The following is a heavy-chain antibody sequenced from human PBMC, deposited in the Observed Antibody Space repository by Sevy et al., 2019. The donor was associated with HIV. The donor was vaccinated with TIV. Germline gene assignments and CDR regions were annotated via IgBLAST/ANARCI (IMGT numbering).Heavy chain of an antibody. CDR3: ARNLSPSGAFDI. Sequence: GGSLRLSCAASGFTFSNYAMNWVRQAPGKGLEWVSGISGSGGSGDKTNYADSVKGRFTISRDDSKNSLYLHMSSLGAEDTAVYYCARNLSPSGAFDIWGQGTRVTVSS. V-gene: IGHV3-23*01. CDR2: ISGSGGSGDKT. D-gene: IGHD6-25*01. CDR1: GFTFSNYA. J-gene: IGHJ3*02.